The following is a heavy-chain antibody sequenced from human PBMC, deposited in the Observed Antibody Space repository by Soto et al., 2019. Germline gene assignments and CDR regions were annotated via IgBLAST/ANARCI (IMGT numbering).Heavy chain of an antibody. J-gene: IGHJ4*02. CDR1: GFSLTTQGVH. CDR3: VYRDFGDYFFQF. CDR2: IYWDDNE. D-gene: IGHD4-17*01. Sequence: QITLKESGPTLVKPTQTLTLTCTFSGFSLTTQGVHVGWIRQPPGKALEWLALIYWDDNEVYSHSLKNRLTITKDTSKSQVVLTLATVEPVDTATYYCVYRDFGDYFFQFWGQGILVNVS. V-gene: IGHV2-5*02.